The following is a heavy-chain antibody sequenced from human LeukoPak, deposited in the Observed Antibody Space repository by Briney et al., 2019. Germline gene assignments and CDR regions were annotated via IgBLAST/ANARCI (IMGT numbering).Heavy chain of an antibody. J-gene: IGHJ4*02. CDR1: GFTVSSNY. V-gene: IGHV3-53*01. Sequence: GGSLRFSCAASGFTVSSNYMSWVRQAPGKGLEWVSVIYSGGSTYYADSVKGRFTISRDNSKNTLYLQMNSLRAEDTAVYYCARSSSWGLLDYWGQGTLVTVSS. CDR3: ARSSSWGLLDY. D-gene: IGHD6-13*01. CDR2: IYSGGST.